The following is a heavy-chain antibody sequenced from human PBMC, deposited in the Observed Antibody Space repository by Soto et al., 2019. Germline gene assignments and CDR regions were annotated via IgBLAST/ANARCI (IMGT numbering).Heavy chain of an antibody. Sequence: QAGGSLRLSCSTSGFTFGGYGVSWFRQAPGKGLEWIGFIRSKAYSRTAEYAASVRGRFIISRDDSEGIAYLQMNSLQNEDTGVYYCARDRNGWETRATYYDYWGPGTQVIVSS. D-gene: IGHD1-26*01. CDR1: GFTFGGYG. CDR2: IRSKAYSRTA. CDR3: ARDRNGWETRATYYDY. J-gene: IGHJ4*02. V-gene: IGHV3-49*03.